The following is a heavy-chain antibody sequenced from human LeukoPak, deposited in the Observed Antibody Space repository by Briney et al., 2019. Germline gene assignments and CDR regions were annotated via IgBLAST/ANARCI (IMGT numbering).Heavy chain of an antibody. Sequence: GGSLRLSCAASGFTFSDYGMTWVRQAPGKGLEWVSDVRGSDYLRHYADSVKGRFTISRDNSKNTLYLQMDRLRAEDTAVYYCARESVGATRNGYFDYWGQGTLVTVSS. CDR3: ARESVGATRNGYFDY. CDR1: GFTFSDYG. D-gene: IGHD1-26*01. CDR2: VRGSDYLR. J-gene: IGHJ4*02. V-gene: IGHV3-23*01.